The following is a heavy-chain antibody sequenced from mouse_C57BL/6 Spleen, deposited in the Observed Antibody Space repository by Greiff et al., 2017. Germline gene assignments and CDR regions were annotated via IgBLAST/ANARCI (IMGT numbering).Heavy chain of an antibody. V-gene: IGHV2-6-1*01. CDR2: IWSDGST. CDR3: ARHEDYGGYYAMDY. CDR1: GFSLTSYG. D-gene: IGHD1-2*01. J-gene: IGHJ4*01. Sequence: VHLVESGPGLVAPSQSLSITCTVSGFSLTSYGVHWVRQPPGKGLEWLVVIWSDGSTTYNSALKSRLSISKDNSKSQVFLKMNSLQTDDTAMYYCARHEDYGGYYAMDYWGQGTSVTVSS.